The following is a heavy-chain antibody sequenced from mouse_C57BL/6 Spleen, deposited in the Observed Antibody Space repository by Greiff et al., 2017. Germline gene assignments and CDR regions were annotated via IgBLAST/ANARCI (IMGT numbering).Heavy chain of an antibody. J-gene: IGHJ1*03. CDR3: ARAYYDYDGWYFDV. CDR1: GYTFTDYN. D-gene: IGHD2-4*01. CDR2: INPNNGGT. Sequence: EVQLQQSGPELVKPGASVKMSCKASGYTFTDYNMHWVKQSHGNSLEWIGYINPNNGGTSYNQKFKGKATLTVNKSSSTAYMVLRSLTSEDSAVYYCARAYYDYDGWYFDVWGTGTTVTVSS. V-gene: IGHV1-22*01.